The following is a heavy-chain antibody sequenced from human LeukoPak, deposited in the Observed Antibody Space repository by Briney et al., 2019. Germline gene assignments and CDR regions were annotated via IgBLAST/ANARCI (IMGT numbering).Heavy chain of an antibody. J-gene: IGHJ4*02. D-gene: IGHD5-18*01. CDR2: INPNSGGT. CDR1: GYIFTGHY. Sequence: ASVKVSCKASGYIFTGHYIYWVRQAPGQGLEWLGWINPNSGGTDYAQNFQGRVTMTRDTSISTAYMELSRLRSDDTAMYFCARGDRRTLWAPLDYWGQGTLVTVSS. V-gene: IGHV1-2*02. CDR3: ARGDRRTLWAPLDY.